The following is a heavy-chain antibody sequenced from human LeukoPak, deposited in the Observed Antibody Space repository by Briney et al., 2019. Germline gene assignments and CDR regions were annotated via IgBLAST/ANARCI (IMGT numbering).Heavy chain of an antibody. J-gene: IGHJ4*02. Sequence: SETLSLTCTVSGGSISSSSYYWGWIRQPPGKALEWIGSIYYSGSTFYNPSLRSRVTIPVDTSKNQFSLKLSSVTAADTAMYYCASHYNSGWYWTIDYWGQGTLVTVSS. CDR1: GGSISSSSYY. CDR3: ASHYNSGWYWTIDY. CDR2: IYYSGST. V-gene: IGHV4-39*01. D-gene: IGHD6-19*01.